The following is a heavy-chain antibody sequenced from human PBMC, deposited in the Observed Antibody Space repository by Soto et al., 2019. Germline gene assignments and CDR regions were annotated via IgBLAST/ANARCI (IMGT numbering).Heavy chain of an antibody. Sequence: SVKVSCKASGGTFSSYAISWVRQAPGQGLEWMGGIIPIFGTANYAQKFQGRVTITADESTSTAYMELSSLRSEDTAVYYCARTKHNITIFGVVPNWFDPWGQGTLVTVS. V-gene: IGHV1-69*13. CDR3: ARTKHNITIFGVVPNWFDP. D-gene: IGHD3-3*01. J-gene: IGHJ5*02. CDR1: GGTFSSYA. CDR2: IIPIFGTA.